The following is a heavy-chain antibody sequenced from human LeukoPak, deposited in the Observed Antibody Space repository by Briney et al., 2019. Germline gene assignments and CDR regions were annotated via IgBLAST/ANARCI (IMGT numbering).Heavy chain of an antibody. CDR1: GGSFSGYY. Sequence: PSETLSLTCAVYGGSFSGYYWSWIRQPPGKGLEWIGEINHSGSTNYNPSLKSRVTISVDTSKSQFSLKLSSVTAADTAVYYCARRRSYYRYFQHWGQGTLVTVSS. CDR2: INHSGST. J-gene: IGHJ1*01. D-gene: IGHD1-26*01. CDR3: ARRRSYYRYFQH. V-gene: IGHV4-34*01.